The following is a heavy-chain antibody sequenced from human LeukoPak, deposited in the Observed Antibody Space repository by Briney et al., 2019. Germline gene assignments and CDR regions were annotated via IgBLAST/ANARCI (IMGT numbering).Heavy chain of an antibody. CDR3: AREDLTGWYYFDY. D-gene: IGHD6-19*01. CDR1: GYTFTNYY. J-gene: IGHJ4*02. CDR2: INPSSGST. Sequence: ASVKVSCKASGYTFTNYYMHWVRQAPGQGLEWMGIINPSSGSTSYAQKFQGRVAMTRDTSTSTVYMELSSLRSEDTAVYYCAREDLTGWYYFDYWGQGALVTVSS. V-gene: IGHV1-46*01.